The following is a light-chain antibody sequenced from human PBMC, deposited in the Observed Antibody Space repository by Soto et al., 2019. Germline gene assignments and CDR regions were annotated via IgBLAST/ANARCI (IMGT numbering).Light chain of an antibody. CDR3: HSYVGSNNTYV. Sequence: QSALTQPPSASGSPGQSVTISCTGTSSDVGGYTYVSWYQQHPGKAPKLMIYEVSKRPSGVPDRLSGSKSGNTASLTVAGLQDEDEADYYCHSYVGSNNTYVFGPGTKLTVL. J-gene: IGLJ1*01. V-gene: IGLV2-8*01. CDR1: SSDVGGYTY. CDR2: EVS.